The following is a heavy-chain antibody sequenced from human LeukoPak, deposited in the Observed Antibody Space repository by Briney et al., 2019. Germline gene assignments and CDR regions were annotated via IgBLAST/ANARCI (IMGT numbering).Heavy chain of an antibody. D-gene: IGHD6-13*01. CDR2: ISYDGSNK. CDR3: AKSGGTSSSGLGY. J-gene: IGHJ4*02. CDR1: EFSVGSNY. V-gene: IGHV3-30*18. Sequence: PGGSLRLSCAASEFSVGSNYMTWVRQAPGKGLEWAAVISYDGSNKYYADSVKGRFTISRDNSKNTLYLQMNSLRGEDTAVYYCAKSGGTSSSGLGYWGQGTLVTVSS.